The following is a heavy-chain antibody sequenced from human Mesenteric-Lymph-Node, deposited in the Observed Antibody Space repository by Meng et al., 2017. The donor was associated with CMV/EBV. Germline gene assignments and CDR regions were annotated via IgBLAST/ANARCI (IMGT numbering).Heavy chain of an antibody. V-gene: IGHV3-30-3*01. Sequence: GESLKISCAASGFAFSSYAMHWVRQAPGKGLEWVAVISYDGGKKFYSDSVKGRFTISIDNAKNSLYLQMNSLRTEDTAVYYCARATSGWSFYDYWGQGTLVTVSS. D-gene: IGHD6-19*01. CDR1: GFAFSSYA. J-gene: IGHJ4*02. CDR2: ISYDGGKK. CDR3: ARATSGWSFYDY.